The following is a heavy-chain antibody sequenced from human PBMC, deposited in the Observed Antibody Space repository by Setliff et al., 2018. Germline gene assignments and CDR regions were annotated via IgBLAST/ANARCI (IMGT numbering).Heavy chain of an antibody. Sequence: VKVSCKASDYAFVSYGLSWMRQAPGQGLEWLGWISAYTGKADYAHNFQDRLTMTTDTSTNTAYMELRSLTSDDTAVYFCARAPRLEWILPTFDYWGQGTPVTVSS. V-gene: IGHV1-18*01. CDR3: ARAPRLEWILPTFDY. J-gene: IGHJ4*02. D-gene: IGHD3-3*01. CDR2: ISAYTGKA. CDR1: DYAFVSYG.